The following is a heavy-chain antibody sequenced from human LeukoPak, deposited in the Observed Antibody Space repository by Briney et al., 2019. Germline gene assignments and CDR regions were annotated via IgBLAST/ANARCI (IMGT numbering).Heavy chain of an antibody. Sequence: GGSLRLSCAAAGFTFNTYGMHWLCQAPGKGLEWVALIWYDGSNKYYADSVKGRFTISRDNSRDTLFLQMNSLRVEDSAVYYCARDRGTNIVNAGLRPGYIDCWGQGTLVTVSS. V-gene: IGHV3-33*01. D-gene: IGHD1-1*01. CDR3: ARDRGTNIVNAGLRPGYIDC. CDR1: GFTFNTYG. J-gene: IGHJ4*02. CDR2: IWYDGSNK.